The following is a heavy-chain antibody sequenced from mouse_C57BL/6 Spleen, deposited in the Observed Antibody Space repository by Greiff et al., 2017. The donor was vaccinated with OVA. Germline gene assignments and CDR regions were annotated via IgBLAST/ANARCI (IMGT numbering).Heavy chain of an antibody. CDR1: GFTFSSYA. J-gene: IGHJ4*01. CDR2: ISSGGDYT. Sequence: EVQGVESGEGLVKPGGSLKLSCAASGFTFSSYAMSWVRQTPEKRLEWVAYISSGGDYTYYADTVKGRFTIARDNARNTLYLQMSSLKSEDTAMYYCTRVYYTDYYAMDYWGQGTSVTVSS. V-gene: IGHV5-9-1*02. D-gene: IGHD2-1*01. CDR3: TRVYYTDYYAMDY.